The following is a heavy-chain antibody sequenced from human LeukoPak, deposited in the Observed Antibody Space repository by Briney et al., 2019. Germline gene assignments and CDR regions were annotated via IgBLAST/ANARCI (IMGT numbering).Heavy chain of an antibody. CDR3: ARQGGIAVAGAFDY. CDR1: GFTFSSYS. J-gene: IGHJ4*02. D-gene: IGHD6-19*01. V-gene: IGHV3-21*01. Sequence: GGSLRLSCAASGFTFSSYSTNWVRQAPGKGLEWVSSISSSSSYIYYADSVKGRFTISRDNAKNSLYLQMNSLRAEDTAVYYCARQGGIAVAGAFDYWGQGTLVTVSS. CDR2: ISSSSSYI.